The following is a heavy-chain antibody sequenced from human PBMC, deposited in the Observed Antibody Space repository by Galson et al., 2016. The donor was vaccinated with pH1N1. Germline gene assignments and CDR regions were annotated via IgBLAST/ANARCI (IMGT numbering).Heavy chain of an antibody. CDR1: GDFISSGDYF. J-gene: IGHJ4*02. Sequence: LSLTCAVSGDFISSGDYFWSWLRQPPGKDLEWIGYIYYSGNTFYNPSLKSRVTISLDTSKTQFSLKLSSVTATDTAIYYCARGRDYDILTGSSYYFDYWGQGTLVTVSS. CDR3: ARGRDYDILTGSSYYFDY. CDR2: IYYSGNT. D-gene: IGHD3-9*01. V-gene: IGHV4-30-4*08.